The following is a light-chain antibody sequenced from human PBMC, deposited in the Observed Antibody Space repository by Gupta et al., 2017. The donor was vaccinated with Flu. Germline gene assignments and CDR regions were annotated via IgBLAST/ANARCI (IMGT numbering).Light chain of an antibody. V-gene: IGLV10-54*02. CDR2: RKK. Sequence: QAALTQPPPVSKVLRQTATPTYTGTSNIVGSQEAAWLQQHQGHPPRLLSCRKKNRPSGISERFSASRSGNTASLTITGLQPEDEADYCCSALDTSLSAHGVFGTGTRVTVL. CDR1: SNIVGSQE. CDR3: SALDTSLSAHGV. J-gene: IGLJ1*01.